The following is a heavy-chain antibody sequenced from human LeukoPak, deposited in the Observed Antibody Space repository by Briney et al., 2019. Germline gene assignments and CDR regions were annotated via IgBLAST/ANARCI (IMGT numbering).Heavy chain of an antibody. CDR2: IYYSGST. J-gene: IGHJ4*02. CDR1: GGSISSYY. CDR3: ARYHSGYDDY. V-gene: IGHV4-39*07. D-gene: IGHD5-12*01. Sequence: SETLSLTCTVSGGSISSYYWGWIRQPPGKGLEWIGSIYYSGSTYCNPSLKSRVTISVDTSKNQFSLKLSSVTAADTAVYYCARYHSGYDDYWGQGTLVTVSS.